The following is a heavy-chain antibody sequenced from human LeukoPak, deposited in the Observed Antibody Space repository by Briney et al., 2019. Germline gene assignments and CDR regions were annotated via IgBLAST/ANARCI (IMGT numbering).Heavy chain of an antibody. CDR3: ATDGIAVAGGEYYFDY. J-gene: IGHJ4*02. V-gene: IGHV1-24*01. D-gene: IGHD6-19*01. Sequence: ASVKVSCKVSGYTLTELSMHWVRQAPGEGLEWMGGFDPEDGETIYAQKFQGRVTMTEDTSTDTAYMELSSLRSEDTAVYYCATDGIAVAGGEYYFDYWGQGTLVTVSS. CDR1: GYTLTELS. CDR2: FDPEDGET.